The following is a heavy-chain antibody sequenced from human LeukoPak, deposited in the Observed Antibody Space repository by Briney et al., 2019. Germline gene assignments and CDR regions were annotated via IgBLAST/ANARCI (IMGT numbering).Heavy chain of an antibody. CDR3: ARDRRDYGDYRIDY. Sequence: SETLSLTCTASGGSISSYYWSWIRQPPGKGLEWIGYIYYSGSTNYNPSLKSRVTISVDTSKNQFSLKLSSVTAADTAVYYCARDRRDYGDYRIDYWGQGTLVTVSS. J-gene: IGHJ4*02. CDR1: GGSISSYY. D-gene: IGHD4-17*01. V-gene: IGHV4-59*01. CDR2: IYYSGST.